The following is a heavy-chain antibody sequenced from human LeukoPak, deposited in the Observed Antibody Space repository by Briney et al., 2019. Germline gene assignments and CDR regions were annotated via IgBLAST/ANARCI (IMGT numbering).Heavy chain of an antibody. CDR3: ARGGAARPDY. CDR1: GFTLSNYG. J-gene: IGHJ4*02. D-gene: IGHD6-6*01. CDR2: ISSSSSVI. Sequence: GGSLRLSCAASGFTLSNYGMNWVRQAPGKGLEWVSYISSSSSVINYADSVKGRFTISRDNGKNSLYLQMNSLRVEDTAVYYCARGGAARPDYWGQGTLVTVSS. V-gene: IGHV3-48*01.